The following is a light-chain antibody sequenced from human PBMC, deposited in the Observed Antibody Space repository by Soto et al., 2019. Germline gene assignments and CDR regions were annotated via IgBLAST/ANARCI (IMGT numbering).Light chain of an antibody. Sequence: DIVMTQSPDSLAVYLGERATINCKSSQSVLYSSNNKNYFAWYQQKAGQPPKLLIYWASTRESGVPDRFSGSGSRTDFTLTSSSLQAEDVAVYYCQQYYSTPPYTFGQGTKLEIK. J-gene: IGKJ2*01. V-gene: IGKV4-1*01. CDR3: QQYYSTPPYT. CDR2: WAS. CDR1: QSVLYSSNNKNY.